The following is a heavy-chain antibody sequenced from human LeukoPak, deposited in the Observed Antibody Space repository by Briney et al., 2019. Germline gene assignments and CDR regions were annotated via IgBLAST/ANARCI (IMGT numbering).Heavy chain of an antibody. D-gene: IGHD2-15*01. Sequence: SETLSLTCTVSGVSIISYYWSWIRQPAGKGLEWIGRIYTSGSTNYNPSLKSQVTMSVDTSKNQFSLKLSSVTAADTAVYYCARDERGAAAELIEAPANLLLCAPFDTWGQGTLVTVSS. CDR2: IYTSGST. CDR1: GVSIISYY. V-gene: IGHV4-4*07. CDR3: ARDERGAAAELIEAPANLLLCAPFDT. J-gene: IGHJ5*02.